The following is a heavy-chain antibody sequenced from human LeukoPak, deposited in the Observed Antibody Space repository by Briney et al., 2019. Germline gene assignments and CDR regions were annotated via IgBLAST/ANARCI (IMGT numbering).Heavy chain of an antibody. CDR2: ISAYNGNT. D-gene: IGHD3-3*01. CDR3: ARTVREVFLASIDY. Sequence: ASVKVSCKASGYTFTSYGISWVRQAPGQGLEWMGWISAYNGNTNYAQKLQGRVTMTTDTSTSTAYMELRSLRSDDAAVYYCARTVREVFLASIDYWGQGTLVTVSS. CDR1: GYTFTSYG. V-gene: IGHV1-18*01. J-gene: IGHJ4*02.